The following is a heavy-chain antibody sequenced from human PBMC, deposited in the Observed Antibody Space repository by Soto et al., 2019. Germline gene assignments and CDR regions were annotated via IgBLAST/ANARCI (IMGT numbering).Heavy chain of an antibody. CDR2: MQPSTGRT. Sequence: QVQLVQSGAEVREPGASVKVSCKASGYSFTSLDINWVRQTAGQGLEWMGWMQPSTGRTGYAQKFQGRVTMTRDTSINTAYMELTTLTPADTAFYYCARGVSAGVDYWGQGTLVTVSS. D-gene: IGHD1-26*01. J-gene: IGHJ4*02. CDR1: GYSFTSLD. CDR3: ARGVSAGVDY. V-gene: IGHV1-8*01.